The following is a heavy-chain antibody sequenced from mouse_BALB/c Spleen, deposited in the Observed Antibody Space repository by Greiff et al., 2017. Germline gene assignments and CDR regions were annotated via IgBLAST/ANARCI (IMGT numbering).Heavy chain of an antibody. V-gene: IGHV5-12-1*01. Sequence: EVQLVESGGGLVKPGGSLKLSCAASGFSFSSYDMSWVRQTPEKRLEWVAYISSGGGSTYYPDTVKGRFTISRDNAKNTLYLQMSSLKSEDTAMYYCARQLNFDYWGKGTTLTVSS. CDR3: ARQLNFDY. J-gene: IGHJ2*01. CDR2: ISSGGGST. CDR1: GFSFSSYD.